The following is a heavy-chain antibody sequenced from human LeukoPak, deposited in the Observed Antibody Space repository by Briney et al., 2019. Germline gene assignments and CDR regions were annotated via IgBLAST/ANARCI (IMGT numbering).Heavy chain of an antibody. D-gene: IGHD6-6*01. Sequence: HPGGSLRLSCAASGFTFSSYGMHWVRQAPGKGLEWVAFILYDGSNKYYADSVKGRFTISRDNSKNTLYLQMNSLRAEDTAVYYCAKDLSREYSSLFDPWGQGTLVTVSS. V-gene: IGHV3-30*02. CDR3: AKDLSREYSSLFDP. CDR1: GFTFSSYG. J-gene: IGHJ5*02. CDR2: ILYDGSNK.